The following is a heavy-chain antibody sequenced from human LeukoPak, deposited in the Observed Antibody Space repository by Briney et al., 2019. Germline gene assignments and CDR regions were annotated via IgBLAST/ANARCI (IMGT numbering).Heavy chain of an antibody. CDR2: ISGSGGST. J-gene: IGHJ4*02. D-gene: IGHD2-2*01. V-gene: IGHV3-23*01. Sequence: GGSLRLSCAASGFTFSNAYMNWARQAPGKGLEWVSAISGSGGSTYYADSVKGRFAISRDNSKNTLYLQMNSLRAEDTAVYNCAKIPCSSISCYADYWGQGTLVTVSS. CDR3: AKIPCSSISCYADY. CDR1: GFTFSNAY.